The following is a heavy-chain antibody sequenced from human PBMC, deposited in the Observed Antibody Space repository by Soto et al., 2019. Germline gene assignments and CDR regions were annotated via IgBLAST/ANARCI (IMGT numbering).Heavy chain of an antibody. V-gene: IGHV3-23*01. CDR2: ISGSGGST. J-gene: IGHJ6*03. CDR3: AKDGEESIMVYYYYYYMDV. Sequence: EVQLLESGGGLVQPGGSLRLSCAASGFTFSSYAMSWVRQAPGKGLEWVSAISGSGGSTYYADSVKGRFTISRDNSKNTLYLQMNSLSAEDTAVYYCAKDGEESIMVYYYYYYMDVWGKGTTVTVSS. CDR1: GFTFSSYA. D-gene: IGHD3-10*01.